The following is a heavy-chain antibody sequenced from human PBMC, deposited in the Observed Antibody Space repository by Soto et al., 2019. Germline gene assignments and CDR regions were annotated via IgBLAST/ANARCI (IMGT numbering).Heavy chain of an antibody. J-gene: IGHJ6*02. Sequence: EVQLVESGGGLVQPGGSLRLSCAASGFTFSSYSMNWVRQAPGKGLEWVSYISSSSSTIYYADSVKGRFTISRDNAKNSLYLQMNSLRAEDTAVYYCARILWSQSDYYYGMDVWGQGTTVTVSS. D-gene: IGHD2-21*01. CDR2: ISSSSSTI. CDR3: ARILWSQSDYYYGMDV. V-gene: IGHV3-48*01. CDR1: GFTFSSYS.